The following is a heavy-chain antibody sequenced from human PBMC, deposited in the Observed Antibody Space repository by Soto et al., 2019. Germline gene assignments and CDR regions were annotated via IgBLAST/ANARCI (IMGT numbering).Heavy chain of an antibody. CDR1: GYTFTSYD. J-gene: IGHJ4*02. D-gene: IGHD3-10*01. V-gene: IGHV1-8*01. Sequence: QVQLVQSGAEVKKPGASVKVSCKASGYTFTSYDINWVRQATGQGLQWMGWMNPTSGNTGYAQKFQGRVTMTRNTSISTAYMELSSLRSEDTAVYYCARAASITMVRGVTMGYWGQGTLVTVSS. CDR3: ARAASITMVRGVTMGY. CDR2: MNPTSGNT.